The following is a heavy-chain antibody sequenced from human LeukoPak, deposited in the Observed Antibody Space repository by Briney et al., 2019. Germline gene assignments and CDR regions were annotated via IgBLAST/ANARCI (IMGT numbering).Heavy chain of an antibody. CDR3: AKQTWTYDSSGYHPFDY. CDR2: ISYDGSNK. D-gene: IGHD3-22*01. Sequence: PGGSLRLSCAASGFTFSSYGMHWVRQAPGKGLEWVAVISYDGSNKYSADSVKGRFTISRDNSMNTLYLQMNSLRAEDTAVYYCAKQTWTYDSSGYHPFDYWGQGTLVTVSS. J-gene: IGHJ4*02. V-gene: IGHV3-30*18. CDR1: GFTFSSYG.